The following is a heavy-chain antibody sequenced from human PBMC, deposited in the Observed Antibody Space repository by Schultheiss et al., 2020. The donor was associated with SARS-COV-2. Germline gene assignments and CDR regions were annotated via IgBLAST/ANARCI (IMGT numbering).Heavy chain of an antibody. V-gene: IGHV3-23*01. J-gene: IGHJ3*01. CDR2: ISGSGST. CDR3: ARNGPRRYYGPGSLAA. D-gene: IGHD3-10*01. CDR1: GFTFSSYA. Sequence: GGSLRLSCAASGFTFSSYAMSWVRQAPGEGLEWVSSISGSGSTYYADSVKGRFTISRDNSKNTLYLQMNSLRAEDTAVYYCARNGPRRYYGPGSLAAWGQGTMVTVSS.